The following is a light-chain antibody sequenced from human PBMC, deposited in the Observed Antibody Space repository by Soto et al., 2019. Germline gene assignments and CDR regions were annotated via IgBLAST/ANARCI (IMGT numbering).Light chain of an antibody. CDR2: GNT. V-gene: IGLV1-40*01. CDR3: QSYDSSLSGVV. CDR1: SSNIGAGHD. J-gene: IGLJ3*02. Sequence: QSVLTQPPSVSGAPGQRVTISCTGSSSNIGAGHDVHWYQQFPGTAPKLLIYGNTNRPSGVPDRFSGSKSGTSASLAITGLQAEDEADYYCQSYDSSLSGVVFGGGTKLNVL.